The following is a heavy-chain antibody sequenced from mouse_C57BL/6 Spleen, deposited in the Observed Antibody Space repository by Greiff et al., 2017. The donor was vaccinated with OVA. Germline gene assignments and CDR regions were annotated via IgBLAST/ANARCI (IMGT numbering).Heavy chain of an antibody. CDR1: GFNIQDYY. CDR3: TTPYSYGSSSSFDY. CDR2: IDPEDGDT. V-gene: IGHV14-1*01. D-gene: IGHD1-1*01. J-gene: IGHJ2*01. Sequence: VQLKESGAELVRPGASVKLSCTASGFNIQDYYMHWVKQRPEQGLEWIGRIDPEDGDTEYAPKFPGKATMTVDTSSNTAYLHLSSLTSEDTAVYYCTTPYSYGSSSSFDYWGQGTTLTVSS.